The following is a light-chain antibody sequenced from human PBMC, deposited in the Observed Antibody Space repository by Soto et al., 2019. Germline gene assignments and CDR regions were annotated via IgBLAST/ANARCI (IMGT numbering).Light chain of an antibody. CDR1: QSIGTW. Sequence: DIQMTQSPSTLSASVGDRVTITCRASQSIGTWVAWYQQKPGEAPKFLIYDVSTLDSGVPSRFSGSGSGTEFTLTISGLQPDDFATYYCQQYSSFSWTFGQGTKVDNK. J-gene: IGKJ1*01. CDR3: QQYSSFSWT. CDR2: DVS. V-gene: IGKV1-5*01.